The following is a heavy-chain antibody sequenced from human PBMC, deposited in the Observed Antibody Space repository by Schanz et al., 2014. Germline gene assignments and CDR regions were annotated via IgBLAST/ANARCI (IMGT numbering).Heavy chain of an antibody. Sequence: QVQLVESGGGVVQPGRSLRLSCAAYGFTFSSYGMHWVRQAPGKGLEWVAAMSYDGSIKYYGDSVKGRFTISRDNSKNTLYLQMNSLRAEDTAVYYCAKDPSHGDYDYYFDYWGQGTLVTVSS. D-gene: IGHD3-22*01. V-gene: IGHV3-30*18. CDR1: GFTFSSYG. J-gene: IGHJ4*02. CDR2: MSYDGSIK. CDR3: AKDPSHGDYDYYFDY.